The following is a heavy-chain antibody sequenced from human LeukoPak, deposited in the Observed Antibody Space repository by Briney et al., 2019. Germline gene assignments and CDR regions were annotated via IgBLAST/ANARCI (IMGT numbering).Heavy chain of an antibody. D-gene: IGHD2-15*01. J-gene: IGHJ3*02. V-gene: IGHV3-74*01. CDR2: SNWDGCVT. CDR3: SRGGYSHAFDI. CDR1: GFTFSGFY. Sequence: PGGSLRLSCGASGFTFSGFYIHWVRQAPGKGLVWVSHSNWDGCVTTYADSVRGRFTISRDNAKNTLYLQMDSLRAEDTAVYYCSRGGYSHAFDIWGQGTVVTVSS.